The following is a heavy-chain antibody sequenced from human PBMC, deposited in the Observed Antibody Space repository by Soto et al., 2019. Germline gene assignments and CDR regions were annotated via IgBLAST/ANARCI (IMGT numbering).Heavy chain of an antibody. CDR1: GGTFSSYA. V-gene: IGHV1-69*13. Sequence: GASVKVSCKASGGTFSSYAISWVRQAPGQGLEWMGGIIPIFGTANYAQKFQGRVTITADESTSTAYMELSSLRSEDTAVYYCARGGVASPGEYYWRQGTLVTVSS. CDR2: IIPIFGTA. D-gene: IGHD3-16*01. J-gene: IGHJ4*02. CDR3: ARGGVASPGEYY.